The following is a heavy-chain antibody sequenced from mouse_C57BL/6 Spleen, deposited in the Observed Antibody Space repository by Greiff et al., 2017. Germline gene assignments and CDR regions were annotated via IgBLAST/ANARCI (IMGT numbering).Heavy chain of an antibody. CDR2: INYDGSST. V-gene: IGHV5-16*01. CDR1: GFTFSDYY. J-gene: IGHJ2*01. Sequence: EVKLMESEGGLVQPGSSMKLSCTASGFTFSDYYMAWVRQVPEKGLEWVANINYDGSSTYYLDSLKSRFIISRDNAKNILYLQMSSLKSEETATYYCARGRDFDYWGQGTTLTVSS. CDR3: ARGRDFDY.